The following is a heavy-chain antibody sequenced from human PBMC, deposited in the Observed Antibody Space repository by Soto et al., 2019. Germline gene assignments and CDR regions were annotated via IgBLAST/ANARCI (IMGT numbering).Heavy chain of an antibody. CDR2: ISWNSGSI. CDR1: GFTFDDYA. CDR3: AKDKGRFLEWLFVFDP. V-gene: IGHV3-9*01. J-gene: IGHJ5*02. D-gene: IGHD3-3*01. Sequence: PGGSLRLSCAASGFTFDDYAMHWVRQAPGKGLEWVSGISWNSGSIGYADSVKGRFTISRDNAKNSLYLQMNSLRAEDTALYYCAKDKGRFLEWLFVFDPWGQGTLVTVSS.